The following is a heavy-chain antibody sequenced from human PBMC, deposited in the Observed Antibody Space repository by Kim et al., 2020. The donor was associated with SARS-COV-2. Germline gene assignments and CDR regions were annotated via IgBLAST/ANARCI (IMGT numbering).Heavy chain of an antibody. D-gene: IGHD2-15*01. CDR2: INWNSGSI. CDR3: AKSSGSGGPRPYDS. Sequence: GGSLRLSCAASGFTFDDYAMHWVRQPPGKGLEWVSGINWNSGSIVYGASVKGRFTISRDNAKNSLYLQMNSLRAEDTALYYCAKSSGSGGPRPYDSWGQGTLVTVSS. V-gene: IGHV3-9*01. CDR1: GFTFDDYA. J-gene: IGHJ4*02.